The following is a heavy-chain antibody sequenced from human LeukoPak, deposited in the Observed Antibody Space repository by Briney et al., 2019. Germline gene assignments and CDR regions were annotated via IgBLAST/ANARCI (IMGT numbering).Heavy chain of an antibody. J-gene: IGHJ6*02. D-gene: IGHD3-22*01. V-gene: IGHV3-23*01. CDR2: ISGSGGST. CDR3: AKGDYYDSSGSSYNYYYGMDV. Sequence: GASLGLSCAASGFTFSSYAMSWVRQAPGKGLEWVSAISGSGGSTYYADSVKGRFTISRDNSKNTLYLQMNSLRAEDTAVYYCAKGDYYDSSGSSYNYYYGMDVGGQGTTVTVS. CDR1: GFTFSSYA.